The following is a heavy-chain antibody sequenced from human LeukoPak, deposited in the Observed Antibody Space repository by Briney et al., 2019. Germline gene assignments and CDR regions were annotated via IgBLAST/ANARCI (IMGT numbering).Heavy chain of an antibody. V-gene: IGHV4-59*12. Sequence: SETLSLTCTVSGGSISSYYWSWIRQPPGKGLEWIGYIYYSGSTNYNPSLKSRVTISVDTSKNQFSLKLSSVTAADTAVYYCARESRTVTTGYYYYGMDVWGQGTTVTVSS. CDR3: ARESRTVTTGYYYYGMDV. J-gene: IGHJ6*02. CDR2: IYYSGST. CDR1: GGSISSYY. D-gene: IGHD4-4*01.